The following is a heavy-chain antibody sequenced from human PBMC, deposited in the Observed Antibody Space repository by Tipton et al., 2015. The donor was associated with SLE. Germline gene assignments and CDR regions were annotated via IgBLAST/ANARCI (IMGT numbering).Heavy chain of an antibody. CDR1: GGSFSGYY. V-gene: IGHV4-34*01. CDR3: ARATGGYFDY. Sequence: TLSLTCAVYGGSFSGYYWSWIRQPPGKGLEWIGEINHSGSTNYNPSLKSRVTISVDRSKNQFSLKLSSVTAADTAVYYCARATGGYFDYWGQGTLVTVAS. CDR2: INHSGST. D-gene: IGHD1-26*01. J-gene: IGHJ4*02.